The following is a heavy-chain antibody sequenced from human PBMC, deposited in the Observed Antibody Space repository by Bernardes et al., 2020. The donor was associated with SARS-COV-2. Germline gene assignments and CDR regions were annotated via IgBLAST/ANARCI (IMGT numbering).Heavy chain of an antibody. CDR2: ISGSGDST. J-gene: IGHJ4*02. Sequence: GGSLRLSCAAPGFIFGSHAMNWVRQAPGEGLEWGSAISGSGDSTYYADSMKGRFTISRDNSKNMLYLQMNSLRAEDTAVYYCAKPSDWGSAAAYFDFWGQGTLVTVSS. CDR1: GFIFGSHA. V-gene: IGHV3-23*01. CDR3: AKPSDWGSAAAYFDF. D-gene: IGHD7-27*01.